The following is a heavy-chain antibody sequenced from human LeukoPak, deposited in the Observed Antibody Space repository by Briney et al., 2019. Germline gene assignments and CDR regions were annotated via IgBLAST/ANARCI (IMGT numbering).Heavy chain of an antibody. CDR3: ARGHYTIFGVVSYMDV. CDR1: GGSFSGYY. J-gene: IGHJ6*03. Sequence: SETLSLTCAVYGGSFSGYYWSWIRQPPGKGLERIGEINHSGSTNYNPSLKSRVTISVDTSKNQFSLKLSSVTAADTAVYYCARGHYTIFGVVSYMDVWGKGTTVTVSS. V-gene: IGHV4-34*01. D-gene: IGHD3-3*01. CDR2: INHSGST.